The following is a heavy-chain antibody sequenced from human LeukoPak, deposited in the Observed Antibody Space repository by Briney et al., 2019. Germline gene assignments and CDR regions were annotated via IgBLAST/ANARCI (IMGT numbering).Heavy chain of an antibody. CDR3: ARDSYDFWSGERWFDP. CDR2: INPNSGGT. Sequence: GASVKVSCKASGYTFTGYYMHWVRQAPGQGLEWMGWINPNSGGTNYAQKFQGRVTMTRNTSISTAYMELSRLRSDDTAVYYCARDSYDFWSGERWFDPWGQGTLVTVSS. V-gene: IGHV1-2*02. D-gene: IGHD3-3*01. CDR1: GYTFTGYY. J-gene: IGHJ5*02.